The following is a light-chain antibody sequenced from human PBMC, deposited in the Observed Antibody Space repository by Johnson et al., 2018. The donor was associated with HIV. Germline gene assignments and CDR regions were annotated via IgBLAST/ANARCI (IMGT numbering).Light chain of an antibody. CDR3: GTWDSSLSAVYV. CDR1: SSNIGAGYD. CDR2: GND. Sequence: QSVLTQPPSVSGAPGQRVTISCTGSSSNIGAGYDVHWYQQFPGTAPKLLIYGNDNRPSGVPERFSGSKSGTSATLGITGLQTGDEADYYCGTWDSSLSAVYVFGTGTKVTVL. V-gene: IGLV1-50*01. J-gene: IGLJ1*01.